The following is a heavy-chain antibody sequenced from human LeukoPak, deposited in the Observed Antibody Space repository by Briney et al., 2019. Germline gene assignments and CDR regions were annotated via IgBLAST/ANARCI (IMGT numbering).Heavy chain of an antibody. J-gene: IGHJ4*02. CDR3: ARETDIAVAANYFDY. Sequence: ASVKVSCKASGYTFTNYYIHWVRQAPGQGLEWMGIINPSGGGTTYAQKFQGRFTMTIDTSTSTVYMVLSSLRSAATALYYCARETDIAVAANYFDYWGQGTLVTVSS. D-gene: IGHD6-19*01. V-gene: IGHV1-46*01. CDR1: GYTFTNYY. CDR2: INPSGGGT.